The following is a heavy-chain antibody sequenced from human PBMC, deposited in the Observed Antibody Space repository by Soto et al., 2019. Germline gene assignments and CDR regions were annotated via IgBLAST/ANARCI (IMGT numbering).Heavy chain of an antibody. J-gene: IGHJ5*02. CDR1: GFTFSSYD. CDR2: ISSSSSTI. Sequence: EVQLVESGGGLVQPGGSLRLSCXXXGFTFSSYDMNWVRQAPGKGLEWVSYISSSSSTIYYADSVKGRFTISRDNAKNSLYLQMNSLRAEDTAVYYCAGHGGQWLNWFDPWGQGILVTVSS. D-gene: IGHD6-19*01. V-gene: IGHV3-48*01. CDR3: AGHGGQWLNWFDP.